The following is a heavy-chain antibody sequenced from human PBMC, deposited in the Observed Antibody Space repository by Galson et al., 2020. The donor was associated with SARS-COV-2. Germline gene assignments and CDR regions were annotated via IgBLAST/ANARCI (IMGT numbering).Heavy chain of an antibody. Sequence: ESGPTLVKPTQTLTLTCTFSGFSLSTSGMCVSWIRQPPGKALEWLARIDWDDDKYYSTSLKTRLTITKDTSKNQVVLTMTNMDPVDTATYYCARTYYQYYFYGMDVWGQGTTVTVSS. D-gene: IGHD1-26*01. CDR3: ARTYYQYYFYGMDV. V-gene: IGHV2-70*11. J-gene: IGHJ6*02. CDR1: GFSLSTSGMC. CDR2: IDWDDDK.